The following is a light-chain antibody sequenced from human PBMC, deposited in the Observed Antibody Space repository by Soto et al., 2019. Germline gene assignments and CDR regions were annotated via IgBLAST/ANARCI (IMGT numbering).Light chain of an antibody. CDR1: SSNIGGGYD. CDR3: QSYDSSLSVV. Sequence: QSVLTQPPSGSGAPGQRVTISCTGSSSNIGGGYDVHWYQQLPGTAPKLLIYGNSNRPSRVPDRFSGSKSGTSASLAITGLQAEDEADDYCQSYDSSLSVVFGGGTKLTVL. V-gene: IGLV1-40*01. CDR2: GNS. J-gene: IGLJ2*01.